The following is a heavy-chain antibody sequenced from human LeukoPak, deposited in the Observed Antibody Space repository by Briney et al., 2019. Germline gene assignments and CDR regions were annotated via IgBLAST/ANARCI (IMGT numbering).Heavy chain of an antibody. CDR3: ARGPGDGYNPADY. Sequence: SETLSLTCTVSGGSLSSGGYYWSWLRQHPGRGLEWIGYIYYSGSTNYNPSLKSRVTISVDTSKNQFSLKLSSVTAADTAVYYCARGPGDGYNPADYWGQGTLVTVSS. D-gene: IGHD5-12*01. CDR1: GGSLSSGGYY. CDR2: IYYSGST. J-gene: IGHJ4*02. V-gene: IGHV4-31*03.